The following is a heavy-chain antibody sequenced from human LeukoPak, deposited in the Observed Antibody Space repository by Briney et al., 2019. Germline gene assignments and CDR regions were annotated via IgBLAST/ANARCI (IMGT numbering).Heavy chain of an antibody. CDR3: AKRGAPTYYFDY. J-gene: IGHJ4*02. CDR1: GFTFSSYD. V-gene: IGHV3-30*18. CDR2: IAYDGSNK. Sequence: GGSLRLSCAASGFTFSSYDMHWVRQAPGKGLEWVALIAYDGSNKYYADSVKGRFTISRDNSKNTLYLQMDSLRAEDTAVYYCAKRGAPTYYFDYWGQGTLVTVSS. D-gene: IGHD2-15*01.